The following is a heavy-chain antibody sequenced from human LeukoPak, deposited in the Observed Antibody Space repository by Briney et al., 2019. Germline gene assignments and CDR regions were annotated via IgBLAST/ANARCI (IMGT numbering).Heavy chain of an antibody. CDR3: AISNYYGSGTNPDY. Sequence: GGSLRLYCAASGFTFSSYGMHWVRQAPGKGLEWVAVIWYDGSNKYYADSVKGRFTISRDNSKNTLYLQMNSLRAEDTAVYYCAISNYYGSGTNPDYWGQGTLVTVSS. V-gene: IGHV3-33*01. D-gene: IGHD3-10*01. CDR2: IWYDGSNK. CDR1: GFTFSSYG. J-gene: IGHJ4*02.